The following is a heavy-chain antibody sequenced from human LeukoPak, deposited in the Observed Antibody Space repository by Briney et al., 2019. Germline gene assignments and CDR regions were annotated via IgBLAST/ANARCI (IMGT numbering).Heavy chain of an antibody. CDR1: GLTFSSYA. D-gene: IGHD4-17*01. CDR2: ISYDGSNK. J-gene: IGHJ4*02. V-gene: IGHV3-30*04. Sequence: GRSLRLSCAASGLTFSSYAMHWVRQAPGKGLEWGAVISYDGSNKYYADSVKGRFTISRDNSKNTLYLQMNSLRAEDTAVYYCARTDGYSTVTASLGYWGQGTLVTVSS. CDR3: ARTDGYSTVTASLGY.